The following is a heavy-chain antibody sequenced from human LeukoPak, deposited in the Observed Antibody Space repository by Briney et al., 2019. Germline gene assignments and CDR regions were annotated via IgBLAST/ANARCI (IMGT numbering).Heavy chain of an antibody. V-gene: IGHV4-59*01. CDR2: IYYSGST. Sequence: KSSETLSLTCTVSGGSISSYYWSWIRQPPGKGLEWIGYIYYSGSTIYNPSLKSRVTISVDTSKNQFSLKLSSVTAADTAVYYCAREKCSGGSCYSDYWGQGTLVTVSS. CDR3: AREKCSGGSCYSDY. CDR1: GGSISSYY. J-gene: IGHJ4*02. D-gene: IGHD2-15*01.